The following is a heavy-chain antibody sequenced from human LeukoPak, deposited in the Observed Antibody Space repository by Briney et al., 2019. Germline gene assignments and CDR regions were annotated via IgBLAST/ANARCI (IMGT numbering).Heavy chain of an antibody. V-gene: IGHV3-7*01. J-gene: IGHJ4*02. CDR1: GFTFSSYW. CDR2: IKQDGNEK. Sequence: GGSLRLSCAASGFTFSSYWMTWVRQTPGKGLEWVATIKQDGNEKHYVDSVEGRFIISRDNSYNSLYLQMASLRAEDTAVYYCVRGCGRASCPYYFDYWGQGALVTVSS. CDR3: VRGCGRASCPYYFDY. D-gene: IGHD2-2*01.